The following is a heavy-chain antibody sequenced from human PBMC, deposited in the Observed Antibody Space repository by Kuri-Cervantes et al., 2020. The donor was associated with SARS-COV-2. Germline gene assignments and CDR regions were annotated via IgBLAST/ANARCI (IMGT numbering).Heavy chain of an antibody. CDR1: GFTFGNYG. Sequence: SLKISCTASGFTFGNYGMSWVRQAPGKGLERVGFIRSKIYGGTTEYAASVKGRFTISRDDSKSIAYLQMNSLRAEDTAVYYCAKDQYDTDAFDIWGQGTMVTVSS. D-gene: IGHD1-1*01. CDR2: IRSKIYGGTT. V-gene: IGHV3-49*04. CDR3: AKDQYDTDAFDI. J-gene: IGHJ3*02.